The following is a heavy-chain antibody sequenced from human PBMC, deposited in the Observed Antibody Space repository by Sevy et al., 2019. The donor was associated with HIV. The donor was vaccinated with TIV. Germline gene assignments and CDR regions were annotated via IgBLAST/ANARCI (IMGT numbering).Heavy chain of an antibody. CDR2: ISSSSSYI. CDR3: ARSPTTVWGCYGSNGIDV. J-gene: IGHJ6*02. Sequence: GGSLRLSCAASGFTFSSYSMNWVRQAPGKGLEWVSSISSSSSYIYYADSVKGRFTISRDNAKNSLYLQMNSLRAEDTAVYYCARSPTTVWGCYGSNGIDVWGQGTPVTVSS. D-gene: IGHD3-10*01. CDR1: GFTFSSYS. V-gene: IGHV3-21*01.